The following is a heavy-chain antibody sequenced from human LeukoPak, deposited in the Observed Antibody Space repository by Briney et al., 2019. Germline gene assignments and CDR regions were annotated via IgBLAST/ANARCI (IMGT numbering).Heavy chain of an antibody. Sequence: SETLSLTCTVSGGSISSYYWSWIRQPPGKGLEWIGSIYYSGSTYYNPSLKSRVTISVDTSKNQFSLKLSSVTAADTAVYYCARVITVIGRIVVVTAIPYYMDVWGKGTTVTVSS. CDR3: ARVITVIGRIVVVTAIPYYMDV. D-gene: IGHD2-21*02. CDR2: IYYSGST. J-gene: IGHJ6*03. V-gene: IGHV4-59*12. CDR1: GGSISSYY.